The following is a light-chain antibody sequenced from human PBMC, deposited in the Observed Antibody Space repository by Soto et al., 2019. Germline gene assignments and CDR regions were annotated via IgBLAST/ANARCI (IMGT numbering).Light chain of an antibody. V-gene: IGKV1-27*01. Sequence: DLQMTQSPSSLYASVGDRVTITCRASQGILTYLAWYQQKPGQVPELLIQAASTLQPGVPSRFSGSGSGTEFTLTINSLQPEDVATYYCQKYDSAPWTVGQGGKV. CDR2: AAS. J-gene: IGKJ1*01. CDR1: QGILTY. CDR3: QKYDSAPWT.